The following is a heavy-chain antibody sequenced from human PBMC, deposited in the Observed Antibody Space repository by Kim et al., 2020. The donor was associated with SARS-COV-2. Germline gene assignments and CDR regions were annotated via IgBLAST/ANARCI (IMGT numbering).Heavy chain of an antibody. V-gene: IGHV4-39*01. J-gene: IGHJ4*02. D-gene: IGHD3-10*01. Sequence: SETLSLTCTVSGGSISSSSYYWGWIRQPPGKGLEWIGSIYYSGSTYYNPSLKSRVTISVDTSKNQFSLKLSSVTAADTAVYYCARGITMVRGVTYDYWGQGTLVTVSS. CDR2: IYYSGST. CDR1: GGSISSSSYY. CDR3: ARGITMVRGVTYDY.